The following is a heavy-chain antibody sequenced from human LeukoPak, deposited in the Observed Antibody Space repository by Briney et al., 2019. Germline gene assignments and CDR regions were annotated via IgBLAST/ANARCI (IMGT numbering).Heavy chain of an antibody. V-gene: IGHV3-48*03. CDR1: GFTFSSYE. CDR2: ISSSGSTI. D-gene: IGHD3-22*01. Sequence: GGSLRLSCAASGFTFSSYEMNWVRQAPGKGLEWVSYISSSGSTIYYADSVKGRFTISRDNAKNLLYLQMNSLRAEDTAVYYCARGGYYYDSSAHYYYMDVWGKGTTVTVSS. J-gene: IGHJ6*03. CDR3: ARGGYYYDSSAHYYYMDV.